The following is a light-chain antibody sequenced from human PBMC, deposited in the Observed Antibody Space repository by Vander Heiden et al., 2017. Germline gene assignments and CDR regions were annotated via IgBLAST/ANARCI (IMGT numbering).Light chain of an antibody. Sequence: EIVLTQSPATLSLSPGERATLSCRASQSVGGNLAWYQQKPGQAPRLLIYEASNRATGIPGRVIGSGSGTDFTLTISSLEPEDFAVYYCQQWSNWPPITFGQGTRLEIK. J-gene: IGKJ5*01. CDR2: EAS. CDR1: QSVGGN. CDR3: QQWSNWPPIT. V-gene: IGKV3-11*01.